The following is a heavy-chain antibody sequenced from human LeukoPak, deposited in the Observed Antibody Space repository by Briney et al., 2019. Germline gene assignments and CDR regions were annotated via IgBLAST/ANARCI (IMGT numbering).Heavy chain of an antibody. CDR1: GGSISSYY. D-gene: IGHD2-8*02. V-gene: IGHV4-59*08. Sequence: PSETLSLTCTVSGGSISSYYWSWIRQPPGKGLEWIGYIYYSGSANNNPSLKSRVTMSVDTSTNQLSLRLTSVTAADTAVYYCARSRTVFDGFDIWGQGTMVTVSP. CDR3: ARSRTVFDGFDI. CDR2: IYYSGSA. J-gene: IGHJ3*02.